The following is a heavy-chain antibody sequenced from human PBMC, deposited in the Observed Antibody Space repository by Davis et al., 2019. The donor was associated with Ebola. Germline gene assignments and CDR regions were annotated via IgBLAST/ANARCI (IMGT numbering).Heavy chain of an antibody. CDR1: GFTFSSYG. V-gene: IGHV3-33*01. D-gene: IGHD3-10*01. CDR2: IWYDGSNK. Sequence: GESLKISCAASGFTFSSYGMHWVRQAPGKGLEWVAVIWYDGSNKYYADSVKGRFTISKHNSKNTLYLQMNSLRAEDTAVYYCARVRRAFDIWGQGTMVTVSS. CDR3: ARVRRAFDI. J-gene: IGHJ3*02.